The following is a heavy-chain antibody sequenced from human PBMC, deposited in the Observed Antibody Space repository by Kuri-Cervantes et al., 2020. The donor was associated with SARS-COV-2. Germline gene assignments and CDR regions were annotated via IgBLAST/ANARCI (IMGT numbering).Heavy chain of an antibody. Sequence: GESLKISCAASGFTFSSYTMNWVRQAPGKGLEWVSVISSSSSHIFYADSVRGRFTVSRDNAKNSLYLQMNSLRAEDTALYYCARDLKGGTVGSPDYWGQGTLVTVSS. J-gene: IGHJ4*02. CDR2: ISSSSSHI. V-gene: IGHV3-21*01. CDR3: ARDLKGGTVGSPDY. CDR1: GFTFSSYT. D-gene: IGHD1/OR15-1a*01.